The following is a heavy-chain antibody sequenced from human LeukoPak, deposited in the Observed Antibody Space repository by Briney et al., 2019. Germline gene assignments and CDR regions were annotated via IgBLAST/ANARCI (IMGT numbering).Heavy chain of an antibody. CDR1: GFTLTDAW. CDR3: TREMGGGYFDF. CDR2: SKNKIDGGTT. Sequence: GGSLRLSCAASGFTLTDAWMSWVRQAPGKGLEWVGRSKNKIDGGTTDSAAPVKDRFIISRDDSQNTLYLQLNSLKTEDTAVYYCTREMGGGYFDFWGQGTLVTVSS. J-gene: IGHJ4*02. V-gene: IGHV3-15*01. D-gene: IGHD1-26*01.